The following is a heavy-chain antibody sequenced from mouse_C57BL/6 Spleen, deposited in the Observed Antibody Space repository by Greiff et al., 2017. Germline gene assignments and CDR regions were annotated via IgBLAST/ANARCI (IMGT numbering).Heavy chain of an antibody. Sequence: VQLQQSGPELVKPGASVKISCKASGYAFSSSWMNWVKQRPGKGLEWIGRIYPGDGDTNYNGKFKGKATLTADKSSSTAYMQRSSLTSEDSAVYFGAKTAQALAWFAYWGQGTLVTVSA. J-gene: IGHJ3*01. D-gene: IGHD3-2*02. CDR2: IYPGDGDT. CDR1: GYAFSSSW. V-gene: IGHV1-82*01. CDR3: AKTAQALAWFAY.